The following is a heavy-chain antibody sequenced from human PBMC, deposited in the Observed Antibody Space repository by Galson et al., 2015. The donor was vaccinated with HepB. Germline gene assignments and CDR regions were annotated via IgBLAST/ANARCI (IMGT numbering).Heavy chain of an antibody. CDR2: IDPSDSYT. J-gene: IGHJ4*02. V-gene: IGHV5-10-1*01. CDR3: ASMPVDTAMVPNPTGTDY. D-gene: IGHD5-18*01. Sequence: QSGAEVKKPGESLRISCKGSGYSFTSYWISWVRQMPGKGLEWMGRIDPSDSYTNYSPSFQGHVTISADKSISTAYLQWSSLKASDTAMYYCASMPVDTAMVPNPTGTDYWGQGTLVTVSS. CDR1: GYSFTSYW.